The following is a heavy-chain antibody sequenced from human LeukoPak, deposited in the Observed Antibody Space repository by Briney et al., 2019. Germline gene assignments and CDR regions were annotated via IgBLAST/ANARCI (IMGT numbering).Heavy chain of an antibody. V-gene: IGHV3-30*18. CDR3: AKDWSGSYGPMADY. D-gene: IGHD1-26*01. J-gene: IGHJ4*02. CDR2: ISYDGSNK. Sequence: QPGRSLRLSCAAPGFTFSSYGMHWVRQAPGKGLEWVAVISYDGSNKYYADSVKGRFTISRDNSKNTLYLQMNSLRAEDTAVYYCAKDWSGSYGPMADYWGQGTLVTVSS. CDR1: GFTFSSYG.